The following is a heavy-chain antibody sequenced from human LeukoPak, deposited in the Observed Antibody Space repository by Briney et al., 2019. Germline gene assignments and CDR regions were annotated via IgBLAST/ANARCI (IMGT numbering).Heavy chain of an antibody. Sequence: SETLSLTRTVSDDPINSGVYYWNWIRQPAGKGLEWIGHIYTSGTTTNSNPSLKSRVAISLDTSKNHFSLKLSSVTAADTAVYYCARAKKRSGRSRNFYLDVWGKGTTVTVSS. V-gene: IGHV4-61*09. D-gene: IGHD1-26*01. CDR1: DDPINSGVYY. CDR2: IYTSGTTT. CDR3: ARAKKRSGRSRNFYLDV. J-gene: IGHJ6*03.